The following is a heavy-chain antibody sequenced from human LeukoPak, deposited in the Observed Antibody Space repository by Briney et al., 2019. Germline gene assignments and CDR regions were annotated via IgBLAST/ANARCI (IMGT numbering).Heavy chain of an antibody. Sequence: SETLSLTCTVSGGSVSSGSYYWSWIRQPPGTGLEWIGYIYYSGSTNYNPSLKGRVTISVDTSKNQFSLKLSSVTAADTAVYYCARDTQYDHVNDYWGQGTLVTVSS. V-gene: IGHV4-61*01. CDR3: ARDTQYDHVNDY. CDR2: IYYSGST. CDR1: GGSVSSGSYY. D-gene: IGHD1-1*01. J-gene: IGHJ4*02.